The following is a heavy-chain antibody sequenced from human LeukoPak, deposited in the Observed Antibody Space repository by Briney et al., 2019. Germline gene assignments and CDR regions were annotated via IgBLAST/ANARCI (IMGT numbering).Heavy chain of an antibody. CDR3: ASKRKYSSGALNY. D-gene: IGHD6-19*01. Sequence: GGSLRLSCAASGFTVSSNYMSWVRQAPGKWLEWVSVIYSGGSTYYADSVKGRFTISRDNSKNTLYLQMNSLRAEDTAVYYCASKRKYSSGALNYWGQGTLVTVSS. J-gene: IGHJ4*02. CDR1: GFTVSSNY. CDR2: IYSGGST. V-gene: IGHV3-53*01.